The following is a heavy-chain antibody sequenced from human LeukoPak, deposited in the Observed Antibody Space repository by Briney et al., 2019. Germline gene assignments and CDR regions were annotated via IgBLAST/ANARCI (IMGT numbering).Heavy chain of an antibody. D-gene: IGHD3-22*01. CDR1: GYTFTGHY. V-gene: IGHV1-2*02. Sequence: ASVKVSCKASGYTFTGHYIHWVRQAPGQGLEWMGWINPNSGGTKYAQKLQGRVTMTTDTSTSTAYMELRSLRSDDTAVYYCARDYYDSSGYYPVNWFDPWGQGTLVTVSS. J-gene: IGHJ5*02. CDR3: ARDYYDSSGYYPVNWFDP. CDR2: INPNSGGT.